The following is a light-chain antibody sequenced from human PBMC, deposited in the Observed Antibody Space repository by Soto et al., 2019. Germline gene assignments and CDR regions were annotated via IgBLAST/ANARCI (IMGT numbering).Light chain of an antibody. CDR2: GAS. CDR1: QSVSSSN. J-gene: IGKJ1*01. CDR3: QQYGQSPRT. V-gene: IGKV3-20*01. Sequence: EIVLTQSPGTLSLSPGERATLSCRASQSVSSSNLAWYQQKPGQAPRLLIYGASSRATGIPDRFSGSGSGTDFTLTISRLEPEDFAVYYCQQYGQSPRTFGQGTKVEI.